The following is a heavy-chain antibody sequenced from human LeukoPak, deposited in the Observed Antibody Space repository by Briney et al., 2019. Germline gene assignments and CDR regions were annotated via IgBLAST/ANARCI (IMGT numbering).Heavy chain of an antibody. V-gene: IGHV3-74*01. CDR1: GFTFSDYW. CDR2: INSGGSST. Sequence: GGSLRLSCAASGFTFSDYWMHWVRQAPGRGLEWVSRINSGGSSTNYADSVKGRFTISRDNAKNTLYLQMNSLRAEDTAVYYCAKDDGAHIFDYWGQGTLVTVSS. J-gene: IGHJ4*02. D-gene: IGHD4-17*01. CDR3: AKDDGAHIFDY.